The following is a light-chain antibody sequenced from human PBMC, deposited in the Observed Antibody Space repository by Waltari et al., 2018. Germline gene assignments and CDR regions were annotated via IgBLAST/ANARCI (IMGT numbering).Light chain of an antibody. J-gene: IGKJ4*01. V-gene: IGKV1-17*01. CDR2: TAS. CDR3: LQYNSNPPT. CDR1: QGISTY. Sequence: DIRMTQPHSSLPASAEERVTITCRASQGISTYLNWYQQKPGKAPKRLIYTASSLESGVPSRFSGSGSGTHFTLTISSLQPEDFATYYCLQYNSNPPTFGGGTKVEIK.